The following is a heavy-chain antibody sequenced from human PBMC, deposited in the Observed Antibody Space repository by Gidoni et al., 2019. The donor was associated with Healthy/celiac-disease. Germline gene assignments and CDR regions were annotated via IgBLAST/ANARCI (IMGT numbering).Heavy chain of an antibody. J-gene: IGHJ4*02. D-gene: IGHD1-26*01. CDR1: GFTFSSYW. V-gene: IGHV3-74*01. CDR2: INSDGSST. Sequence: EVQLVESGGGLVQPGGSLRLSWAASGFTFSSYWMHWVRQAPGKGLVWVSRINSDGSSTSYADSVKGRFTISRDNAKNTLYLQMNSLRAEDTAVYYCARDCCGSYYYFDYWGQGTLVTVSS. CDR3: ARDCCGSYYYFDY.